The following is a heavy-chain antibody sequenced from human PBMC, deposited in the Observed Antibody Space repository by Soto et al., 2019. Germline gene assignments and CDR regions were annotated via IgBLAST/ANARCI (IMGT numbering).Heavy chain of an antibody. Sequence: EVQLVESGGGLVQPGGSLRLSCAASGFTFSTYWMHWVRQAPGKGPVWVSRIRSDGSVTDYAGSVKGRFTISRDNAKNTLYQQMNSLRAEDTAVYYCAIAMTSVGATTKGDYWGQGTLVTVSS. CDR3: AIAMTSVGATTKGDY. V-gene: IGHV3-74*01. D-gene: IGHD1-26*01. J-gene: IGHJ4*02. CDR2: IRSDGSVT. CDR1: GFTFSTYW.